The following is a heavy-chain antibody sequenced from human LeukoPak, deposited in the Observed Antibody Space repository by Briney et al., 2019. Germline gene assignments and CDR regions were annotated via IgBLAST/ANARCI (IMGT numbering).Heavy chain of an antibody. CDR2: INPNSGGT. CDR1: GYTFSDYY. D-gene: IGHD4-17*01. Sequence: ASVKVSCKASGYTFSDYYIHWVRQAPGQGLEWMGWINPNSGGTNSAQKFQGRVTMTRDTSISTAYMELSRLRSDDTAVYYCARGSFTTVTSATDAFDIWGQGTMVTVSS. V-gene: IGHV1-2*02. J-gene: IGHJ3*02. CDR3: ARGSFTTVTSATDAFDI.